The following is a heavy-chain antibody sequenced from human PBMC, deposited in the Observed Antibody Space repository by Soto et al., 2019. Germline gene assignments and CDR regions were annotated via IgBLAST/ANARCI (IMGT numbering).Heavy chain of an antibody. CDR2: IIPIFGTA. CDR3: ARGPRQWLVTYYGMDV. J-gene: IGHJ6*02. CDR1: GGTFSSYA. V-gene: IGHV1-69*13. D-gene: IGHD6-19*01. Sequence: SVKVSCKASGGTFSSYAISWVRQAPGQGLEWMGGIIPIFGTANYAQKFQGRVTITADESTSTAYMELSSLRSEDTAVYYCARGPRQWLVTYYGMDVWGQGTTVTV.